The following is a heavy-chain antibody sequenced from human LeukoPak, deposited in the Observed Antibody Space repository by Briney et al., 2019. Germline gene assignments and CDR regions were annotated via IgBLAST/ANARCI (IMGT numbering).Heavy chain of an antibody. V-gene: IGHV3-30*02. D-gene: IGHD3-22*01. CDR3: AKDRSISSSGYFGYYFDY. J-gene: IGHJ4*02. CDR1: GFTFDNYG. CDR2: IRYDGSNK. Sequence: GGSLRLSCAASGFTFDNYGIHWVRQAPGKGLEWVAFIRYDGSNKYYADSVKGRFTISRDKSKNTVYLQMNSLRGDDTAVYYCAKDRSISSSGYFGYYFDYWGQGTLVTVSS.